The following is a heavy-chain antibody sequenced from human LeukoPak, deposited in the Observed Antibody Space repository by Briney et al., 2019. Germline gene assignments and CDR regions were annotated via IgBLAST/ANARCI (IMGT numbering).Heavy chain of an antibody. J-gene: IGHJ4*02. CDR1: GGSISPYY. Sequence: SETLSLTCTVSGGSISPYYWSWIRQTPGKGLEWIGYILYSGTTTNYNPSLKSRVTISVDTSKNQFSLKLSSVTAADTAVYYCARYGSGAGPFDYWGPGTLVTVSS. CDR2: ILYSGTTT. CDR3: ARYGSGAGPFDY. D-gene: IGHD6-19*01. V-gene: IGHV4-59*01.